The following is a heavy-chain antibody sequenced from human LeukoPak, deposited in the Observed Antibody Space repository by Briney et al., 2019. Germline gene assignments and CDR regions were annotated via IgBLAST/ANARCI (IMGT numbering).Heavy chain of an antibody. V-gene: IGHV4-4*07. CDR2: IYTSGST. J-gene: IGHJ4*02. D-gene: IGHD4-17*01. CDR1: GGSISSYY. Sequence: PSETLSLTCTVSGGSISSYYWSWIRQPAGKGLEWIGRIYTSGSTNYNPSLKSRVTMSVDTSKNQFSLKLSSVTAADTAVYYCARDPMSTADYGDYYFDYWGQGTLVTVSS. CDR3: ARDPMSTADYGDYYFDY.